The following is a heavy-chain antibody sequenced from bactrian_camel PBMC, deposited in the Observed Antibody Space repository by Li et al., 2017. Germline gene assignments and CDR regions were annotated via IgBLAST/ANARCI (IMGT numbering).Heavy chain of an antibody. CDR3: AAGSLRFCNLARHLYSY. J-gene: IGHJ4*01. CDR2: IATGSGNT. CDR1: GYTYNRNR. D-gene: IGHD1*01. V-gene: IGHV3S40*01. Sequence: VQLVESGGGSVQAGGSLRLSCAASGYTYNRNRMAWFRQAPGKEREGVARIATGSGNTYYADSVKGRFTISQDNAKNTVYLQMNSLKPEDTAMYYCAAGSLRFCNLARHLYSYFGQGTQVTVS.